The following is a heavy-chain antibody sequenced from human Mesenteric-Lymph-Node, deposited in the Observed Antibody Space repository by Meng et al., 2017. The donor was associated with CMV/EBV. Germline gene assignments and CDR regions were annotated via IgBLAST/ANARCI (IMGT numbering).Heavy chain of an antibody. D-gene: IGHD1-7*01. CDR2: IYYSGST. J-gene: IGHJ4*02. CDR3: ARDGGGTTYFDY. V-gene: IGHV4-31*03. CDR1: GGSINSGDYY. Sequence: CTVPGGSINSGDYYWSWIRQHPGKGLEWIGYIYYSGSTFYNPSLKSRVTISLDTSKNQFSLKLTSVTAADTAVYYCARDGGGTTYFDYWGQGTLVTVSS.